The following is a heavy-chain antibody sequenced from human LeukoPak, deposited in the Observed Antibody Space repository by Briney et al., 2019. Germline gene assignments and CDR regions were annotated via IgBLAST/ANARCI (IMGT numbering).Heavy chain of an antibody. CDR3: ARATWAKDYYMDV. Sequence: SETLSLTCTVAGASISNYYWSWIRQPAGKGLEWLGRIYTSGSTNYNPSLKTRVPMSVDTSKNQFSLKLSSVTAADTAVYYCARATWAKDYYMDVWGKGTTVTIPS. D-gene: IGHD7-27*01. V-gene: IGHV4-4*07. CDR1: GASISNYY. J-gene: IGHJ6*03. CDR2: IYTSGST.